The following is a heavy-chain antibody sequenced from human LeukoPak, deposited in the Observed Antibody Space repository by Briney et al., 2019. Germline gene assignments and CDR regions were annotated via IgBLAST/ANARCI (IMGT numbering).Heavy chain of an antibody. J-gene: IGHJ3*02. Sequence: ASVKVSCKASGYTFTGYYMHWVRQAPGQGLEWMGWISAYNGNTNYAQKLQGRVTMTTDTSTSTAYMELRSLRSDDTAVYYCARWGAAHSTEIDAFDIWGQGTMVTVSS. V-gene: IGHV1-18*04. D-gene: IGHD2-21*02. CDR2: ISAYNGNT. CDR3: ARWGAAHSTEIDAFDI. CDR1: GYTFTGYY.